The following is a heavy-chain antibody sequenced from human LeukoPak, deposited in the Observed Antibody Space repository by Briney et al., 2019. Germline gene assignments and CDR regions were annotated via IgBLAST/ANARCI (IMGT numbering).Heavy chain of an antibody. CDR1: GFTFSSYG. J-gene: IGHJ3*02. CDR2: ISYDGSNK. D-gene: IGHD4-17*01. CDR3: ARCSGTVTTVAFCRFGAFDI. V-gene: IGHV3-30*19. Sequence: GGSLRLSCAASGFTFSSYGMHWVRQAPGKGLEWVAVISYDGSNKYYADSVKGRFTISRDNSKNTLYLQMNSLRAEDTAVYYCARCSGTVTTVAFCRFGAFDIWGQGTMVTVSS.